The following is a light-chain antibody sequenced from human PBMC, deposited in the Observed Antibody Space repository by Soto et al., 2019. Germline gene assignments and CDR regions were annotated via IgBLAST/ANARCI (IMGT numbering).Light chain of an antibody. CDR2: GAS. V-gene: IGKV3-20*01. CDR3: QQYYDSPGT. CDR1: QSVSSSY. J-gene: IGKJ1*01. Sequence: IVLTQSPGTLSLSPGERATLSCRASQSVSSSYLAWYQQKPGQAPRLLIYGASNRATAIPDRFSGSGSGTDFTLNISRLEPEDFAVYYWQQYYDSPGTFGQGTKVEIK.